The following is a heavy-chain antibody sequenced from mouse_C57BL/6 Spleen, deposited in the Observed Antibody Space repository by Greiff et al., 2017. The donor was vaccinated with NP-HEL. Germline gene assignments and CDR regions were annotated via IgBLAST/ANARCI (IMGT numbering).Heavy chain of an antibody. CDR2: INPGSGGT. CDR3: ARRAQAPYAMDY. V-gene: IGHV1-54*01. CDR1: GYAFTNYL. D-gene: IGHD3-2*02. J-gene: IGHJ4*01. Sequence: QVQLQQSGAELVRPGTSVKVSCKASGYAFTNYLIEWVKQRPGQGLEWIGVINPGSGGTNYNEKFKGKATLTADKSSSTAYMQLSSLTSEDSAVYYCARRAQAPYAMDYWGQGTSVTVSS.